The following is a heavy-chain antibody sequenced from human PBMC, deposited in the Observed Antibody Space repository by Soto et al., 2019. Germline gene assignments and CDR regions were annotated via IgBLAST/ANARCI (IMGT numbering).Heavy chain of an antibody. D-gene: IGHD6-13*01. CDR3: ARTAAAGKYYYGVDV. CDR2: IYPGDSDT. J-gene: IGHJ6*02. CDR1: GYSFTSYW. V-gene: IGHV5-51*01. Sequence: GESLKISCKGSGYSFTSYWIGWVRQMPEKGLEWMGIIYPGDSDTRYSPSFQGQVTISADKSISTAYLQWSSLKASDTAIYYCARTAAAGKYYYGVDVWGQGTTVTVSS.